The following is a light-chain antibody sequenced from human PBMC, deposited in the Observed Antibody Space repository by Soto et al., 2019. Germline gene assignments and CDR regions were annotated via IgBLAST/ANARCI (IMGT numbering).Light chain of an antibody. CDR3: QQYGSSQWT. CDR1: QSVSSSY. Sequence: EIVLTHSPATLSVSPGEIVTLSCRASQSVSSSYLTWYQQKPGQAPRLLIYGASTRATGIPARFSGSGSGTDFTLTISSLQPEDFAVYYCQQYGSSQWTFGQGTKVDIK. V-gene: IGKV3-20*01. J-gene: IGKJ1*01. CDR2: GAS.